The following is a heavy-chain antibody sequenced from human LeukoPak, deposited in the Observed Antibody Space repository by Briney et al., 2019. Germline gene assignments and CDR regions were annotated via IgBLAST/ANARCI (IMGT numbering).Heavy chain of an antibody. J-gene: IGHJ3*02. CDR1: GYTFTSYD. CDR3: ARGEYSSGDDAFDI. D-gene: IGHD6-19*01. Sequence: ASVKVSCKASGYTFTSYDINWVRQAIGQGLEWMGWMNPNSGNTGYAQKFQGRVTITRNTSISTAYMELSSLRSEDTAVYYCARGEYSSGDDAFDIWAQASMVTVSS. V-gene: IGHV1-8*03. CDR2: MNPNSGNT.